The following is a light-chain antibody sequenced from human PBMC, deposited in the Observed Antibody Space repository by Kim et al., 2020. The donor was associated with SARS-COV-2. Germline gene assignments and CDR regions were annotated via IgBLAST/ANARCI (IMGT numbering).Light chain of an antibody. J-gene: IGLJ1*01. V-gene: IGLV3-1*01. CDR3: QAWDSSTYV. CDR1: KLGDKY. CDR2: QDN. Sequence: QGKTASITCAGDKLGDKYACWYQQKPGQSPVLVIYQDNKRPSGIPERFSGSNSGNTATLTISGTHAMDEADYYCQAWDSSTYVFGTGTKVTVL.